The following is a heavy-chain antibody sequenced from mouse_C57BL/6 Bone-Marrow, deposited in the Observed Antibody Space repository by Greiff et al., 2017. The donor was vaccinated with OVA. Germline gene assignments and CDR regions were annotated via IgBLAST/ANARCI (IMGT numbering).Heavy chain of an antibody. CDR3: ARRAGGYYGSSFDY. V-gene: IGHV5-4*03. CDR1: GFTFSSYA. Sequence: EVKLVESGGGLVKPGGSLKLSCAASGFTFSSYAMSWVRQTPEKRLEWVATISDGGSYTYYPDNVKGRFTISRDNAKNNLYLQMSHLKSEDTAMDYCARRAGGYYGSSFDYWGQGTTLTVSA. D-gene: IGHD1-1*01. CDR2: ISDGGSYT. J-gene: IGHJ2*01.